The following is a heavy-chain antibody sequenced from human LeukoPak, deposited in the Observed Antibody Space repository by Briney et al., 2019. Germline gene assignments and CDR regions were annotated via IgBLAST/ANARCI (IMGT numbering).Heavy chain of an antibody. CDR1: GFTFTNYA. Sequence: PGGSLRLSCAASGFTFTNYAMSWVRQAPGKGLEWVANIKQDGSEKYYVDSVKGRFTISRDNAKNSLYLQMNSLRAEDTAVYYCASTDYWGQGTLVTVSS. CDR3: ASTDY. V-gene: IGHV3-7*01. J-gene: IGHJ4*02. CDR2: IKQDGSEK.